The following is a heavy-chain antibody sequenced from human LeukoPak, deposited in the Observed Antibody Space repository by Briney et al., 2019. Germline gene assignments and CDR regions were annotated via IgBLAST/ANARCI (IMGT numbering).Heavy chain of an antibody. CDR3: ARVPHSVTLGAIFLPYFDY. Sequence: SETLSLTCTVFGYSISSGYCWGWIRRHPGKGLEWIGNICHSETTYYNPSLKRRVTRSLDKSTNHFYLKRTSFTAGDTALYYSARVPHSVTLGAIFLPYFDYWGLGALVTVSS. CDR1: GYSISSGYC. D-gene: IGHD3-3*02. J-gene: IGHJ4*02. V-gene: IGHV4-38-2*02. CDR2: ICHSETT.